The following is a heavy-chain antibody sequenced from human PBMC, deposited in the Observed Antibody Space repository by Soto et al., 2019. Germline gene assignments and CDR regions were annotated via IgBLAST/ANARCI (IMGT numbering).Heavy chain of an antibody. CDR2: IYPGDSDT. V-gene: IGHV5-51*01. J-gene: IGHJ4*02. Sequence: GASLKISCKGSGYSFTSYWIGWVRQMPGKGLEWMGIIYPGDSDTRYSPSFQGQVTISADKSISTAYLQWSSLKASDTAMYYCARRYCSGGSCYLSFDYWGQGTLVTVSS. CDR3: ARRYCSGGSCYLSFDY. CDR1: GYSFTSYW. D-gene: IGHD2-15*01.